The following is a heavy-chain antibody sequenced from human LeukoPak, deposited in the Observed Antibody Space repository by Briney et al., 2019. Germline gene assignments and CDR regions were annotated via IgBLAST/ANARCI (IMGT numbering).Heavy chain of an antibody. V-gene: IGHV3-21*01. CDR2: ISSGSRYI. CDR1: GFTFSTYS. Sequence: SGGSLRLSCAASGFTFSTYSMIWVRQAPGKGLEWVSSISSGSRYIYSADSMKGRFTISRDNTENSLYLQMNSLRAEDTAVYYCARVQEAAAFDYWGQGTLVTVSS. J-gene: IGHJ4*02. CDR3: ARVQEAAAFDY. D-gene: IGHD6-13*01.